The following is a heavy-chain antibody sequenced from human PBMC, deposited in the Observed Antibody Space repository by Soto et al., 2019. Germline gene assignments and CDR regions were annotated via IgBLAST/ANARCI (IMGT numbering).Heavy chain of an antibody. CDR1: GGSIINGDTY. CDR3: ARDATGVAPY. J-gene: IGHJ4*02. V-gene: IGHV4-31*03. Sequence: SETLSLTCTVSGGSIINGDTYLNWIRQHPEKGLEWMGYINYRGTTNYNPAPKSRILISIDTSKNQFSLRLTSVTAADTAVYYCARDATGVAPYWGQGNLVTVS. D-gene: IGHD2-15*01. CDR2: INYRGTT.